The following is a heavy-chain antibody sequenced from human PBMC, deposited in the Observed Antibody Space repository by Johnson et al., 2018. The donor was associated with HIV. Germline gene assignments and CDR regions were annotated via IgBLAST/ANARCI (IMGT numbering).Heavy chain of an antibody. J-gene: IGHJ3*02. CDR3: AKKRSVLAARVGDGFDI. CDR1: GFTFSSYA. Sequence: VQLVESGGGLVQPGGSLRLSCAASGFTFSSYAMSWVRQAPGQGLAWVSAISGRGGSTYYADSVKGRFTISSDNAKHTLYLQMNSLRAEDKAVYYCAKKRSVLAARVGDGFDIWGQGTMVTVSS. V-gene: IGHV3-23*04. CDR2: ISGRGGST. D-gene: IGHD6-6*01.